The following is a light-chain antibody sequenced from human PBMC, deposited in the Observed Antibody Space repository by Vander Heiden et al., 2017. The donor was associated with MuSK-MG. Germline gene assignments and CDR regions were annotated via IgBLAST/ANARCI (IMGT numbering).Light chain of an antibody. V-gene: IGKV3-20*01. CDR2: GAS. CDR1: QSFRSSY. J-gene: IGKJ3*01. Sequence: EIVLTQSPGTLSLSPGERATLSCRASQSFRSSYLAWYHHKAGQAPRLLIYGASTRATGIPDRFSGSGSGADFTLTISRLEPEDVAVYYCHQDDKTPFTFGHGTKVDI. CDR3: HQDDKTPFT.